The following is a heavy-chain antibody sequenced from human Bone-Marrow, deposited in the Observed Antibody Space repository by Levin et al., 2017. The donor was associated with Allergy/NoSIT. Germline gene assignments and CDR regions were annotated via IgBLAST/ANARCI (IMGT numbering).Heavy chain of an antibody. CDR2: IKQDGSEK. CDR3: ARLPVDYYDSSGYTDY. Sequence: HPGGSLRLSCAASGFTFSSYWMSWVRQAPGKGLEWVANIKQDGSEKYYVDSVKGRFTISRDNAKNSLYLQMNSLRAEDTAVYYCARLPVDYYDSSGYTDYWGQGTLVTVFS. J-gene: IGHJ4*02. CDR1: GFTFSSYW. D-gene: IGHD3-22*01. V-gene: IGHV3-7*01.